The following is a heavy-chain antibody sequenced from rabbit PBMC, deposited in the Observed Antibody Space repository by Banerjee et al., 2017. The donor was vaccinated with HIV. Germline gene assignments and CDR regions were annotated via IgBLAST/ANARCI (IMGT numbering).Heavy chain of an antibody. CDR3: ARDLGGSSDL. CDR2: INAADDSKI. J-gene: IGHJ3*01. V-gene: IGHV1S45*01. D-gene: IGHD8-1*01. CDR1: GFSFSSSDW. Sequence: QEQLVESGGGLVQPGGSLKLSCKASGFSFSSSDWICWVRQAPGKGLEWIACINAADDSKICYASWAKGRFTISKTSSTTVTLQMTSLTAADTATYFCARDLGGSSDLWGQGTLVTVS.